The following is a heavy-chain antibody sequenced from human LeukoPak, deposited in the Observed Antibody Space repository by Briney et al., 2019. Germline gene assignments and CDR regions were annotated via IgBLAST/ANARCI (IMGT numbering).Heavy chain of an antibody. Sequence: GGSLRLSCAASGFTFSNAWMSWVRQAPGKGLEWVGRIKSKTDGETTDYAAPVKDRFAISRDDSKNTLSLQINSLKTEDTAVYYCTTGGRIAVPGPNQYWGQGTLVTVSA. J-gene: IGHJ4*02. D-gene: IGHD6-19*01. CDR1: GFTFSNAW. CDR3: TTGGRIAVPGPNQY. CDR2: IKSKTDGETT. V-gene: IGHV3-15*01.